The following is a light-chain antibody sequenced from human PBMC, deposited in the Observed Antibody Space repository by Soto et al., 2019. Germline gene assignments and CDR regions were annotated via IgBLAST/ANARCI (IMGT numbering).Light chain of an antibody. J-gene: IGLJ1*01. V-gene: IGLV2-8*01. CDR1: NNDTRGYTY. Sequence: QSALTQPPSASGSPGQSVTISCTGTNNDTRGYTYVSWYQQLPGKAPKLMIYEVNKRPSGIPDRFSGSKSGNTASLTASGLHPEDEAEYFCSSYSRSINYVFGTGTKVTVL. CDR3: SSYSRSINYV. CDR2: EVN.